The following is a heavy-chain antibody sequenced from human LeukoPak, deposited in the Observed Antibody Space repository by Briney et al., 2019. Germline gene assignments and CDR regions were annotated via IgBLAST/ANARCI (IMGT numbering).Heavy chain of an antibody. CDR2: INHSGST. CDR3: AGEEMTTYYYFDY. Sequence: PSETLSLTCAVYGGSFSGYYWSWIRQPPGKGLEWIGEINHSGSTNYNPSLKSRVTISVDTSKNQFSLKLSPVTAADTAVYYCAGEEMTTYYYFDYWGQGTLVTVSS. CDR1: GGSFSGYY. D-gene: IGHD4-17*01. V-gene: IGHV4-34*01. J-gene: IGHJ4*02.